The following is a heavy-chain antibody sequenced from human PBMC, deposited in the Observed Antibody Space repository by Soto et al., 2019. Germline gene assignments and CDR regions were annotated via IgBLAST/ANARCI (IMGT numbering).Heavy chain of an antibody. CDR2: ISYDENIK. D-gene: IGHD3-16*01. CDR1: GFSFSSSA. CDR3: ARLGFVGEGDF. Sequence: QVQLVESGGGVVQPGRSLRLSCAASGFSFSSSAMHWVRQAPGKGLEWVAVISYDENIKSYADSIKGRFTISRDNSKNTLYLQMDSLRAEDTAIYYCARLGFVGEGDFWGQGILVTVSS. V-gene: IGHV3-30-3*01. J-gene: IGHJ4*02.